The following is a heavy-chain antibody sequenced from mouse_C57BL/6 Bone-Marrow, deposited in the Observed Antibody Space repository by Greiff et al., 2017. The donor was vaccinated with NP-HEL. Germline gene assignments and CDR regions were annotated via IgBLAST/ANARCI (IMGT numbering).Heavy chain of an antibody. D-gene: IGHD1-1*01. CDR3: TRGNYYGSSLAWFAY. CDR2: ISSGGDYI. V-gene: IGHV5-9-1*02. Sequence: EVQVVESGEGLVKPGGSLKLSCAASGFTFSSYAMSWVRQTPEKRLEWVAYISSGGDYIYYADTVKGRFTISRDNARNTLYLQMSSLKSEDTAMYYCTRGNYYGSSLAWFAYWGQGTLVTVSA. J-gene: IGHJ3*01. CDR1: GFTFSSYA.